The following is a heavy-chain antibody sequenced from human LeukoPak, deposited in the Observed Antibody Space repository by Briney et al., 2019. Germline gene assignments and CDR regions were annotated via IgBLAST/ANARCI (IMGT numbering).Heavy chain of an antibody. V-gene: IGHV3-11*01. CDR2: ISSSGSTI. D-gene: IGHD3-22*01. CDR3: ASPLNYYYDTFSTMDV. Sequence: PGGSLRLSCAASGFTFSDYYMSWIRQAPGKWLEWVSYISSSGSTIYYADSVKGRFTISRDNAKNSLYLQMNSLRAEDTAVYYCASPLNYYYDTFSTMDVWGKGTTVTVSS. J-gene: IGHJ6*04. CDR1: GFTFSDYY.